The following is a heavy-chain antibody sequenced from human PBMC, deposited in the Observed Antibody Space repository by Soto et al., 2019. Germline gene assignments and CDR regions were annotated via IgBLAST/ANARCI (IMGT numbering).Heavy chain of an antibody. V-gene: IGHV5-51*01. CDR3: ARAQDYGDYKYDY. CDR2: IHPDNSET. J-gene: IGHJ4*02. D-gene: IGHD4-17*01. CDR1: GYKFTNYW. Sequence: PGESLKISCEGSGYKFTNYWIAWVRQMPGKGLEWMGVIHPDNSETRYSPPFQGQVTISVDKSISTAYLRWNSLKASDTAMYYCARAQDYGDYKYDYWGQGTLVTVSS.